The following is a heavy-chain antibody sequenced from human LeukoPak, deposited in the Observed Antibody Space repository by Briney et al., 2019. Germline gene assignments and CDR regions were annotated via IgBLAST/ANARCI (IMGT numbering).Heavy chain of an antibody. CDR2: ISGSGGST. J-gene: IGHJ4*02. CDR1: GFTFSSYA. Sequence: PGGSLRLSCAASGFTFSSYAMSWVRQAPGKGLERVSAISGSGGSTYYADSVKGRFTISRDNSKNTLYLQMNSLRAEDTAVYYCAKALQRRDGYNLDYWGQGTLVTVSS. D-gene: IGHD5-24*01. CDR3: AKALQRRDGYNLDY. V-gene: IGHV3-23*01.